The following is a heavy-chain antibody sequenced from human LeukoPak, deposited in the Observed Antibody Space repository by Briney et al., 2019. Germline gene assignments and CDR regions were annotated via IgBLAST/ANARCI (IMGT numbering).Heavy chain of an antibody. V-gene: IGHV3-23*01. CDR3: SGHGSNSY. J-gene: IGHJ4*02. Sequence: PGGALRLSCAASGVTFSNNALSWFRQAPGKGLEWVSDIRSDDTTSYAESVKGRFTISRDNSKNTLYLQMNRLRAEDTALYYASGHGSNSYWGQGTLVTVSS. D-gene: IGHD6-13*01. CDR1: GVTFSNNA. CDR2: IRSDDTT.